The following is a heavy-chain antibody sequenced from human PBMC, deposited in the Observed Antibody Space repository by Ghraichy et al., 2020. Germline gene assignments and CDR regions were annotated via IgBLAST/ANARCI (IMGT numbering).Heavy chain of an antibody. CDR2: INIYGNNK. D-gene: IGHD4-17*01. Sequence: GESLRLSCAASGFRLSDYSITWVRQAPGTGLEWISYINIYGNNKYYGESVKGRFTISRDNAKNSLHLQMNSLRDEDTAVYYCARERGAYGEIDYWGQGTLVTVSS. J-gene: IGHJ4*02. V-gene: IGHV3-48*02. CDR1: GFRLSDYS. CDR3: ARERGAYGEIDY.